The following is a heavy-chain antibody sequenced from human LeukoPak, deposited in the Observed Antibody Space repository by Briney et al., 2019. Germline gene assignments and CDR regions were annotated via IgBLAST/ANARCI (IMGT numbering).Heavy chain of an antibody. CDR1: GGSISSSSYY. Sequence: SETLSLTCTVSGGSISSSSYYWGWIRQPPGKGLEWIGSIYYSGSTYYNPSLKSRVTISVDTSKNQFSLKLSSVTAADTAVYYCARATVSSNWYFDLWGRGTLVTVSS. V-gene: IGHV4-39*07. J-gene: IGHJ2*01. CDR2: IYYSGST. CDR3: ARATVSSNWYFDL. D-gene: IGHD4-17*01.